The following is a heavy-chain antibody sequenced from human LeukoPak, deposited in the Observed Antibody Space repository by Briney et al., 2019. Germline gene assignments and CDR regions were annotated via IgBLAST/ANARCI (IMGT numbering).Heavy chain of an antibody. Sequence: SETLSLTCTVSGGSISSYYWSWIRQPPGKGLEWIGYIYYSGSTSYNPSLKSRVTISVDTSKNQFSLKLSSVTAADPAVYYCARYESSGWYSFDYWGQGTLVTVSS. V-gene: IGHV4-59*08. D-gene: IGHD6-19*01. J-gene: IGHJ4*02. CDR2: IYYSGST. CDR1: GGSISSYY. CDR3: ARYESSGWYSFDY.